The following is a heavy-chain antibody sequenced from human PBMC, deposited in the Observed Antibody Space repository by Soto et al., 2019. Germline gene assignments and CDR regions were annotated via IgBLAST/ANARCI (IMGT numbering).Heavy chain of an antibody. J-gene: IGHJ3*02. Sequence: ASVKGSCKASGYTFTCYAISWVRQAPRQGLEWMGWISAYNGNRNYAQKLQGRVTMTTDTSTSTAYMELRSLRSDDTAVYYCAREPKWNGALDAFDIWGQGTMVTVSS. CDR2: ISAYNGNR. D-gene: IGHD1-20*01. CDR1: GYTFTCYA. V-gene: IGHV1-18*01. CDR3: AREPKWNGALDAFDI.